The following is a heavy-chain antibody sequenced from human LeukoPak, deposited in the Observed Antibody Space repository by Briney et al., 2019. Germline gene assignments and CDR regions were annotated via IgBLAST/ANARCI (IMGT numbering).Heavy chain of an antibody. CDR3: ARQDWSH. V-gene: IGHV4-39*01. Sequence: SETLSLTCTVSGGSISSSSYYWAWIRQPPGKGLEWIGSIYYSGITYYNPSLKSRVTISVDTSRNQFSLRLSSVTAADTAVYYCARQDWSHWGQGTLVTVSS. D-gene: IGHD3-3*01. J-gene: IGHJ4*02. CDR1: GGSISSSSYY. CDR2: IYYSGIT.